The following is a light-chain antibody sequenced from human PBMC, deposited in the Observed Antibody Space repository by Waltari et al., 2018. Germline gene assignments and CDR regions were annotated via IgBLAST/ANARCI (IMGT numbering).Light chain of an antibody. V-gene: IGKV1-8*01. CDR2: AAS. CDR3: QQYYSYPVYT. CDR1: QGISSY. Sequence: AIRMTQSPSSFSASPGDRVTITCRASQGISSYLAWYQQKPGKAPKLLIYAASTLQSGVPSRFSGSGSGTDFTLTISCLQSEDFATYYCQQYYSYPVYTFGQGTKLEIK. J-gene: IGKJ2*01.